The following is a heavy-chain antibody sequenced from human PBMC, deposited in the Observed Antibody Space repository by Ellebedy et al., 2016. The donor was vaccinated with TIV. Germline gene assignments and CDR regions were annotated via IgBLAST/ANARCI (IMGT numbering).Heavy chain of an antibody. CDR2: IDWDDDT. CDR3: ARISRDAFDT. CDR1: GLSVSSNKMS. V-gene: IGHV2-70*04. J-gene: IGHJ3*02. Sequence: SGPTLVKPTQTLTLTCTLSGLSVSSNKMSVSWIRQPPGKALEWLARIDWDDDTFYNTSLKTRLTISKDTPKNQVVLTMTVMDPVDTGTYYCARISRDAFDTWGQGTMVTVSS.